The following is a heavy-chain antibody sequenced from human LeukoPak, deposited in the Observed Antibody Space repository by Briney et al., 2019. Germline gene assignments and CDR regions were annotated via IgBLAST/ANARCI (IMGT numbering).Heavy chain of an antibody. CDR3: ARDYYGSGSYGWFDP. J-gene: IGHJ5*02. V-gene: IGHV3-11*05. D-gene: IGHD3-10*01. Sequence: GGSLRLSCAASGFTFSDYYMSWIRQAPGKGLEWISHISSSTGYTKYADSVKGRFTISRDNAKNSLYLEMNSLRAEDTALYYCARDYYGSGSYGWFDPWGHGTLVTVSS. CDR2: ISSSTGYT. CDR1: GFTFSDYY.